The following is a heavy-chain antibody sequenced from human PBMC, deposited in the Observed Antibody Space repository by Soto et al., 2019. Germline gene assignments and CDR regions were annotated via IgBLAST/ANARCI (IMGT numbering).Heavy chain of an antibody. Sequence: ASVKLSCKASGYTFTGYYMHWARQAPGQGLGWMGWISAYNGNTNYAQKLQGRVTMTTDTSTSTAYMELRSLRSDDTAVYYCASGPYYSYMDVWGKGTTVTVSS. CDR1: GYTFTGYY. J-gene: IGHJ6*03. V-gene: IGHV1-18*04. CDR2: ISAYNGNT. CDR3: ASGPYYSYMDV.